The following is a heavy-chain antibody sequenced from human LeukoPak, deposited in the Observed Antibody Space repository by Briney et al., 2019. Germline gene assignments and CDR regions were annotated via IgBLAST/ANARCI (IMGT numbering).Heavy chain of an antibody. J-gene: IGHJ5*02. V-gene: IGHV5-51*01. CDR3: ARRRRSSENWFDP. Sequence: VESLKISCKGSGYSFTSYWIGWVREMPGKGLERVVVIYPGDSDTIYSPSSQGPVTISADKSISTACLQWSSLKASDTAMYYCARRRRSSENWFDPWGQGTLVTVSS. CDR2: IYPGDSDT. CDR1: GYSFTSYW. D-gene: IGHD6-19*01.